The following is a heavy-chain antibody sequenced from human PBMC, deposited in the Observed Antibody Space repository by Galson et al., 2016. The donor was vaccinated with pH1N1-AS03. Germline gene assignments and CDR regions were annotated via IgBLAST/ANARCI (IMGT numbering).Heavy chain of an antibody. CDR2: IIAIFGTP. V-gene: IGHV1-69*13. D-gene: IGHD3-10*01. J-gene: IGHJ3*02. CDR3: ARGGGDNYGSGGAAFDI. CDR1: GVTFRNFV. Sequence: SVKVSCKASGVTFRNFVISWVRQAPGQGLEWVGGIIAIFGTPKHAQTFQGRVTITADESTSKASMELGSRTSEDPAVYYCARGGGDNYGSGGAAFDIWGQGTTVTVPS.